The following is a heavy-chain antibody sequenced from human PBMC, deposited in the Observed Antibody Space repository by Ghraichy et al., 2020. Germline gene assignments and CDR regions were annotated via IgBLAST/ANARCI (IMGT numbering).Heavy chain of an antibody. CDR3: ARQSSGWYGGYFDL. CDR2: IIPILGIA. Sequence: SVKVSCKASGGTFSSYAISWVRQAPGQGLEWMGRIIPILGIAHYAQKFQGRVTITADKSTSTAYMELSSLRSEDTAVYYCARQSSGWYGGYFDLWGRGTLVTVSS. J-gene: IGHJ2*01. CDR1: GGTFSSYA. V-gene: IGHV1-69*04. D-gene: IGHD6-19*01.